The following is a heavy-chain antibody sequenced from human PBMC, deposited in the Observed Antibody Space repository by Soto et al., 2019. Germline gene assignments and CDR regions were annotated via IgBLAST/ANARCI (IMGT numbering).Heavy chain of an antibody. CDR1: GFTVTDIY. V-gene: IGHV3-66*01. CDR3: VREPRYCSGGSCSIMGDAFDI. D-gene: IGHD2-15*01. Sequence: EVQLVESGGGLVQPGGSLRLSCVASGFTVTDIYMNWVRQAPGKGLEWVSVIYNEFTDYADSVRGRFSISTDSYKKALYLQRTSLRAEDSAVYYCVREPRYCSGGSCSIMGDAFDIWGQGTMVTVSS. CDR2: IYNEFT. J-gene: IGHJ3*02.